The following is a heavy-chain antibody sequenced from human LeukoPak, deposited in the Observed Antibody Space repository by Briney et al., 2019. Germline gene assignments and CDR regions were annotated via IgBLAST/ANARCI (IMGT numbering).Heavy chain of an antibody. CDR3: AREGVVAATRFDP. D-gene: IGHD2-15*01. V-gene: IGHV1-46*01. Sequence: ASVKVSCKASGGTFSSYAISWVREAPGHGLEGMGIINPSGGSTSYAQKFQGRVTMTRDTSTSTVYMELSSLRSEDTAVYYCAREGVVAATRFDPWGQGTLVTVSS. CDR2: INPSGGST. J-gene: IGHJ5*02. CDR1: GGTFSSYA.